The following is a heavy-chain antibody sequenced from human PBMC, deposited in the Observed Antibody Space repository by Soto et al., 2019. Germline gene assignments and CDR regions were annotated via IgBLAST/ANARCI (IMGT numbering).Heavy chain of an antibody. Sequence: VQLLESGGGLVQPGGSLRVSCAASGFSFSTYAMSWVRQAPGKGPEWVSGISDSGGATFYADSVKGRFTISRDNSLNTLYLQMNSLRGEDTALYYCAKELRDDYNLAYFDFWGQGTLVTVSS. J-gene: IGHJ4*02. CDR1: GFSFSTYA. CDR3: AKELRDDYNLAYFDF. CDR2: ISDSGGAT. V-gene: IGHV3-23*01. D-gene: IGHD4-4*01.